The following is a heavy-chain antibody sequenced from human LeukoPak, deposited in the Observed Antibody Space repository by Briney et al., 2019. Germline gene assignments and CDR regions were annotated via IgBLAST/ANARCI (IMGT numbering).Heavy chain of an antibody. D-gene: IGHD3-10*01. CDR1: GFTFDDYG. J-gene: IGHJ5*02. CDR2: IKQDGSEK. CDR3: ARDAYYGPENWFDP. Sequence: PGGSLRLSCAASGFTFDDYGMSWVRQAPGKGLEWVANIKQDGSEKYYVDSVKGRFTISRDNAKNSLYLQMNSLRAEDTAVYYCARDAYYGPENWFDPWGQGTLVTVSS. V-gene: IGHV3-7*03.